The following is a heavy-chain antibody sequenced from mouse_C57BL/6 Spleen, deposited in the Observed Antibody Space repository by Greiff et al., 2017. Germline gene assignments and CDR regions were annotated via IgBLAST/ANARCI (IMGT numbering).Heavy chain of an antibody. CDR2: IYPGDGDT. J-gene: IGHJ3*01. V-gene: IGHV1-80*01. D-gene: IGHD2-4*01. Sequence: VQLQQSGAELVKPGASVKISCKASGYPFSSYWLHWVEQRPGKGLEWIGQIYPGDGDTNYNGKFKGKATLTAAKSSRTAYMLLSSLTSEDSAVYFCAIIYYDYNGFAYWGQGTLVTVSA. CDR3: AIIYYDYNGFAY. CDR1: GYPFSSYW.